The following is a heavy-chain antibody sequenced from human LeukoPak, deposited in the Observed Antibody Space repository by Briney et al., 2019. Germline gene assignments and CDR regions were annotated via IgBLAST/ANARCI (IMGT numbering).Heavy chain of an antibody. Sequence: ASVKVSCKASGYTFTSYGISWVRQAPGQGLEWMGWISAYNGNTNYAQKLQGRVTMTTDTSTSTAYMELRSLRSDDTAVYYCARGFLYYYDSSGLDRWGQGTLVTASS. CDR1: GYTFTSYG. J-gene: IGHJ4*02. CDR3: ARGFLYYYDSSGLDR. V-gene: IGHV1-18*01. CDR2: ISAYNGNT. D-gene: IGHD3-22*01.